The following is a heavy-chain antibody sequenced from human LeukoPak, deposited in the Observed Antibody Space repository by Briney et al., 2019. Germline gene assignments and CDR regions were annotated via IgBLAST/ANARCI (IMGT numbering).Heavy chain of an antibody. CDR2: ISSSSSTI. D-gene: IGHD3-22*01. V-gene: IGHV3-48*01. CDR1: GFTFSSYS. J-gene: IGHJ4*02. Sequence: GGSLRLSCAASGFTFSSYSMNWVRQAPGKGLEWVSYISSSSSTIYYADSVKGRFTISRDNAKNSLYLQMNSLRADDTAVYYCAKGRYYYDSSGYPYYFDYWGQGTLVTVSS. CDR3: AKGRYYYDSSGYPYYFDY.